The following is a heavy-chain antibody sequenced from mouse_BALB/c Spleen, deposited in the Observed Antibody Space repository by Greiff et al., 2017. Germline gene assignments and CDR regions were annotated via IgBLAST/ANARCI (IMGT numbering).Heavy chain of an antibody. Sequence: VKLVESGPGLVQPSQSLSITCTVSGFSLTSYGVHWVRQSPGKGLEWLGVIWSGGSTDYNAAFISRLSISKDNSKSQVFFKMNSLQANDTAIYYCARMGLFYYAMDYWGQGTSVTVSS. V-gene: IGHV2-2*02. CDR3: ARMGLFYYAMDY. CDR1: GFSLTSYG. CDR2: IWSGGST. J-gene: IGHJ4*01. D-gene: IGHD3-1*01.